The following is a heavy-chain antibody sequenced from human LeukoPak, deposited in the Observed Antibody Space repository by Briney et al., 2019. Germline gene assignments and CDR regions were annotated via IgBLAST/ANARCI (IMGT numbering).Heavy chain of an antibody. Sequence: GASVKVSCKASGGTFSSYAISWVRQAPGQGLEWMGRIIPIFGTANYAQKFQGRVTITTDESTSTAYMELSSLRSEDTAVYYCARVNRFLEWLPPVDWGQGTLVTVSS. D-gene: IGHD3-3*01. V-gene: IGHV1-69*05. CDR1: GGTFSSYA. CDR2: IIPIFGTA. J-gene: IGHJ4*02. CDR3: ARVNRFLEWLPPVD.